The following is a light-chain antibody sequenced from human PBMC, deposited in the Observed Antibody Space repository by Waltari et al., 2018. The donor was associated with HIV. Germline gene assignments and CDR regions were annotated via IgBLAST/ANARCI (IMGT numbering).Light chain of an antibody. V-gene: IGLV2-14*01. CDR2: EVS. Sequence: QSAPTQPASVSGSPGPSITLSCTGTSSDIGHYKYVSWYQQSPGNAPKLMIYEVSNRPSGVSNRFSGSKSGNTASLTISGLQAEDEADYYCSSYISTTTLFGTGTKVTVL. CDR1: SSDIGHYKY. CDR3: SSYISTTTL. J-gene: IGLJ1*01.